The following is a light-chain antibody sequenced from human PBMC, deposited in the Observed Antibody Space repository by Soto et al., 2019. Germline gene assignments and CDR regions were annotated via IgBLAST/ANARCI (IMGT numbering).Light chain of an antibody. J-gene: IGLJ1*01. CDR2: EGS. V-gene: IGLV2-23*01. Sequence: QSALTQPASVSGSPGQSITISCTGTSSDVGNYNLVSWYQQHPGKAPKLMIYEGSKRPSGVSNRFSGSKSGNTASLTISGLQAEDEAAYYCCSYAGSSTYVFGTGTKLTVL. CDR3: CSYAGSSTYV. CDR1: SSDVGNYNL.